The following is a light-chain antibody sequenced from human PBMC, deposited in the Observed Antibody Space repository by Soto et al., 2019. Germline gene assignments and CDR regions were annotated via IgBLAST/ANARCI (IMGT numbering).Light chain of an antibody. Sequence: DLPITQSPSTPSASVGDRVTIPCRASQSISNWLAWYQQKPGKAPKLLIYKASSLESGVPSRFSGSGSGTEFTLTISSLQPDDFGTYYCQEYNSYWTFGQGTKVDIK. CDR2: KAS. V-gene: IGKV1-5*03. J-gene: IGKJ1*01. CDR3: QEYNSYWT. CDR1: QSISNW.